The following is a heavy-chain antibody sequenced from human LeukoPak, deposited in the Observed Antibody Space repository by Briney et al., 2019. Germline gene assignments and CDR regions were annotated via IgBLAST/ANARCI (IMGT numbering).Heavy chain of an antibody. V-gene: IGHV4-31*03. CDR2: IYYGGST. Sequence: PSQTLSLTCTVSGGSISSGGYYWTWIRQHPGKGLEWIGYIYYGGSTYYNPSLKSRVTISVDTSKNHFSLKLSSLTAADTAVYYCARAGSAAAGLSDYWGQGTLVTVSS. CDR3: ARAGSAAAGLSDY. CDR1: GGSISSGGYY. D-gene: IGHD6-13*01. J-gene: IGHJ4*02.